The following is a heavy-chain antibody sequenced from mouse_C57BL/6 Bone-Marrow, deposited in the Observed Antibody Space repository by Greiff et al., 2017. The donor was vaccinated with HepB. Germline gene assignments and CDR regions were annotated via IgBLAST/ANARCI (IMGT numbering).Heavy chain of an antibody. CDR1: GFNIKDDY. CDR2: IDPENGDT. V-gene: IGHV14-4*01. Sequence: VQLKESGAELVRPGASVKLSCTASGFNIKDDYMHWVKQRPEQGLEWIGWIDPENGDTEYASKFQGKATITADTSSNTAYLQLSSLTSEDTAVYYCARSHYGSSLGYFDYWGQGTTLTVSS. CDR3: ARSHYGSSLGYFDY. J-gene: IGHJ2*01. D-gene: IGHD1-1*01.